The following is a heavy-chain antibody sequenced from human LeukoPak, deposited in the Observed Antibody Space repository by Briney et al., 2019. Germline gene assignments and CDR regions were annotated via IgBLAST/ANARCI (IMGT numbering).Heavy chain of an antibody. V-gene: IGHV1-18*01. CDR3: ARDRQQLVRGGFDP. CDR2: ISAYNGNT. Sequence: ASVKVSCKASGYTFTSYGISWVRQAPGQGLEWMGWISAYNGNTNYAQKLQGRVTVTTDTSTSTAYMELRSLRSDDTAVYYCARDRQQLVRGGFDPWGQGTLVTVSS. CDR1: GYTFTSYG. J-gene: IGHJ5*02. D-gene: IGHD6-13*01.